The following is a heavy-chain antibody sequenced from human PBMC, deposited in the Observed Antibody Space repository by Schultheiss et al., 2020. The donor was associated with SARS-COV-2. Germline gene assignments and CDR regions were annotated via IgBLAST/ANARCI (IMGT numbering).Heavy chain of an antibody. CDR2: IYYSGST. CDR3: ARTLSGQWLVGVRWFDP. CDR1: GGSISSSSYY. Sequence: SETLSLTCTVSGGSISSSSYYWSWIRQPAGKGLEWIGYIYYSGSTTYNPSLKSRVTISVDTSKNQFSLKLSSVTAADTAVYYCARTLSGQWLVGVRWFDPWGPGNLVTGSS. J-gene: IGHJ5*02. D-gene: IGHD6-19*01. V-gene: IGHV4-61*10.